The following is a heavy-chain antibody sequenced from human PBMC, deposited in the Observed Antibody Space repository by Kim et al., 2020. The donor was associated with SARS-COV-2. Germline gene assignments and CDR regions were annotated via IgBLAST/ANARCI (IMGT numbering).Heavy chain of an antibody. J-gene: IGHJ3*02. V-gene: IGHV4-59*08. D-gene: IGHD3-22*01. CDR3: ARHFYDSSGYAEAFDI. Sequence: SHKSRVTISVDTSKIQFYLKLSSVTAADTAVYYCARHFYDSSGYAEAFDIWGQGTMVTVSS.